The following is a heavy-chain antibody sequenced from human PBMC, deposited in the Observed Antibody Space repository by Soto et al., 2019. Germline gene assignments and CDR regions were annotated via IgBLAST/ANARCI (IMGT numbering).Heavy chain of an antibody. CDR1: GYTFTSYG. CDR3: AREMGPDSGSYVVPHLNYFDY. Sequence: ASVKVSCKASGYTFTSYGISWVRQAPGQGLEWMGWISAYNGNTNYAQKLQGRVTMTTDTSTSTAYMELRSLGSDDTAVYYCAREMGPDSGSYVVPHLNYFDYWGQGTLVTVSS. J-gene: IGHJ4*02. V-gene: IGHV1-18*01. CDR2: ISAYNGNT. D-gene: IGHD1-26*01.